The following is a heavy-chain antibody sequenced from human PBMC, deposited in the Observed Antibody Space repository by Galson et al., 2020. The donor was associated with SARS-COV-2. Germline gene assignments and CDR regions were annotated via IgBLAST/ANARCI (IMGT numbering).Heavy chain of an antibody. CDR3: ARDLTDYGEGAFEI. J-gene: IGHJ3*02. CDR1: AGSISSYY. D-gene: IGHD4-17*01. Sequence: SETLSLTCTVSAGSISSYYWSWNRQPPGKGLEWIGYIHYSGSTNYNPSLKSRVTISVDTSKNQFSLRLSSVTAADTAVYYCARDLTDYGEGAFEIWGQGTMVTVSS. CDR2: IHYSGST. V-gene: IGHV4-59*01.